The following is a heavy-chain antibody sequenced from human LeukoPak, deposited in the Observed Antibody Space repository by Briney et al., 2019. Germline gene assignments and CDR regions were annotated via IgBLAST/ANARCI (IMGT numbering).Heavy chain of an antibody. D-gene: IGHD4-17*01. CDR3: AREDGDYVGFDY. CDR2: IWYDGSNK. V-gene: IGHV3-33*01. CDR1: GFTFSSYG. J-gene: IGHJ4*02. Sequence: GRSLRLSCAASGFTFSSYGMHWVRQAPGKGLEWVAVIWYDGSNKYYADSVKGRFTISRDNSKNTLYLQMNSLRAEDTAVYYCAREDGDYVGFDYWGQGTLVTVSS.